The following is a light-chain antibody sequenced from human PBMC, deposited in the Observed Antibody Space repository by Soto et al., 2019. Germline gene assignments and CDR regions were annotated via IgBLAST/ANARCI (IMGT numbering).Light chain of an antibody. V-gene: IGLV1-44*01. Sequence: SVLTHPPSASGTPGQRVTISCSGSSSNIGCNTVNWYQQLPGTAPKLLIYSNNQRPSGVPDRFSGSKSGTSASLAISGLQSEDEADYYCAAWDDSLNAVYVFGTGTKVTVL. CDR3: AAWDDSLNAVYV. CDR1: SSNIGCNT. J-gene: IGLJ1*01. CDR2: SNN.